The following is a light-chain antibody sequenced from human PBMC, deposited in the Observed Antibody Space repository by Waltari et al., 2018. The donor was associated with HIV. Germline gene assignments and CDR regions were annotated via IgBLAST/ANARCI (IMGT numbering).Light chain of an antibody. CDR1: TIGDKH. Sequence: YVLTQPPSVSVAPGKTATITCGGNTIGDKHLHWYQQKSGQAPVLVIYDDKLRPSGIPARISGSNSGGTATLTISGVEVGDEAEYYCQVFENSRDQAFGTGTKVTVL. V-gene: IGLV3-21*01. J-gene: IGLJ1*01. CDR3: QVFENSRDQA. CDR2: DDK.